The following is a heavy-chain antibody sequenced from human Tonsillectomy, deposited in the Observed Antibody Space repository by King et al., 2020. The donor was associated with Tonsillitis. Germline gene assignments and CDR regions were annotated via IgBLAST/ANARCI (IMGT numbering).Heavy chain of an antibody. D-gene: IGHD1-26*01. CDR2: IRWNSGSR. V-gene: IGHV3-9*01. J-gene: IGHJ4*02. CDR3: AKDKSYYLAGDSFDY. CDR1: GFTFCDYA. Sequence: VQLVESGGGLVQPGRSLRLSCAASGFTFCDYAMHWVRQAPGKGLEWVSDIRWNSGSRGYADSVKGRFTISRDNAKNSLYLQMNSLRAEDTALYYCAKDKSYYLAGDSFDYWGQGTLVTVSS.